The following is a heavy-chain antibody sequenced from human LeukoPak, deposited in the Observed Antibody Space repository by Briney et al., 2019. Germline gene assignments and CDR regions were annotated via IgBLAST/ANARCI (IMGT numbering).Heavy chain of an antibody. V-gene: IGHV3-30*02. CDR3: AKDGVAAARNAFDV. Sequence: PGGSLRLSCAASGFTFSNYGMHWVRQAPGKGLEWMTTIWYDGNNKYYADSVKGRFSISRDNSKNTLYLEMNSLRAEDTAVYYCAKDGVAAARNAFDVWGQGTMVTVSS. CDR1: GFTFSNYG. D-gene: IGHD6-13*01. CDR2: IWYDGNNK. J-gene: IGHJ3*01.